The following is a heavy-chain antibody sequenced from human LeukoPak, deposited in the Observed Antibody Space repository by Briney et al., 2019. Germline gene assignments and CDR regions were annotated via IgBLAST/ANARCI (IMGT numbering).Heavy chain of an antibody. Sequence: TSETLSLTCTVSGGSVSSGSYYWRWIRQPPGKGLEWIGYIYYSGSTNYNPSLKSRVTISVDTSKNQFSLKLSSVTAADTAVYYCAREGGKHYYYYGMDVWGQGTTVTVSS. CDR2: IYYSGST. CDR1: GGSVSSGSYY. CDR3: AREGGKHYYYYGMDV. V-gene: IGHV4-61*01. D-gene: IGHD3-16*01. J-gene: IGHJ6*02.